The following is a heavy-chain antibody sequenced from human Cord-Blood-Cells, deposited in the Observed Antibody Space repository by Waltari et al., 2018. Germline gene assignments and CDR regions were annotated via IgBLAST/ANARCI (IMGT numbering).Heavy chain of an antibody. J-gene: IGHJ4*02. CDR3: ARSSPMTTVTYYYFDY. CDR2: IIPIFGTA. V-gene: IGHV1-69*01. D-gene: IGHD4-4*01. Sequence: QVQLVQSGAEVKKPGSSVKVSCKASGGTFSSYAISWVRQAPVQGLEWMGGIIPIFGTANYAQKFQGRVTITADEAASTAYMELSSLRSEDTAVYYCARSSPMTTVTYYYFDYWGQGTLVTVSS. CDR1: GGTFSSYA.